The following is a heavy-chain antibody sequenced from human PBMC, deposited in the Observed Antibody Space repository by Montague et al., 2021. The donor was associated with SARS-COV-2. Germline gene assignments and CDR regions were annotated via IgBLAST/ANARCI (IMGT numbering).Heavy chain of an antibody. V-gene: IGHV2-70*11. J-gene: IGHJ4*02. Sequence: PALVKPTQTLTLTCTFSAFSLNTSGMCVSWIRQPPGKALEWLARIDWDDDKYYSTSLKTRLTISKDTSKHQVVLTMTNMDPVDTATYYGARVVGVAGPALDGWGQGTLVTVSS. D-gene: IGHD6-19*01. CDR1: AFSLNTSGMC. CDR2: IDWDDDK. CDR3: ARVVGVAGPALDG.